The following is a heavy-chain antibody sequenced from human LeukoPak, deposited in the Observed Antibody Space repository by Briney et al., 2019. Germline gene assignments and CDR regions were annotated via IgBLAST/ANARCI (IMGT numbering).Heavy chain of an antibody. V-gene: IGHV3-21*06. Sequence: PGGSLRLSCAASGFTFSSSTMNWVRQAPGKGLEWVSSISGGSIYIYYAGSVKGRFTISRDNGKNSLYLQLNSLRAEDTAVYYCASDKTAQLDNYYYYMDVWGKGTTVTISS. CDR3: ASDKTAQLDNYYYYMDV. CDR1: GFTFSSST. CDR2: ISGGSIYI. D-gene: IGHD6-13*01. J-gene: IGHJ6*03.